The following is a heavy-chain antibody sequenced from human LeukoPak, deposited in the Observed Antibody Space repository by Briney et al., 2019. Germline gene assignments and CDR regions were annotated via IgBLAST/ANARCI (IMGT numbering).Heavy chain of an antibody. J-gene: IGHJ4*02. Sequence: EASVKVSCKASGGTFSSYAISWVRQAPGQGLEWMGGIIPIFGTANYAQKFQGRVTITADESTSTAYMELSSLRPEDTAVYYCARDSSSGSFYYFDYWGQGTLVTVSS. CDR3: ARDSSSGSFYYFDY. CDR1: GGTFSSYA. V-gene: IGHV1-69*13. CDR2: IIPIFGTA. D-gene: IGHD6-19*01.